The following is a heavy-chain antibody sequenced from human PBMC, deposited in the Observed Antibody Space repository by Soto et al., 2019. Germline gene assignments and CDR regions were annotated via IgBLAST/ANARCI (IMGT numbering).Heavy chain of an antibody. CDR1: GYTFTSYG. D-gene: IGHD1-26*01. Sequence: QVQLVQSGAEVKKPGASVKVSCKASGYTFTSYGISWVRQAPGQGLEWMGWISAYNGNTNYAQKLQGRVIMTTDTPTSTAYMELRSLRADDAAVYYCARGGMGDVVGYGMEVWGQGTTVIVSS. J-gene: IGHJ6*02. V-gene: IGHV1-18*04. CDR3: ARGGMGDVVGYGMEV. CDR2: ISAYNGNT.